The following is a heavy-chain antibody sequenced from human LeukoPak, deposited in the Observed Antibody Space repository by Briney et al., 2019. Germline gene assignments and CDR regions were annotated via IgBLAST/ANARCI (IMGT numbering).Heavy chain of an antibody. CDR3: ARASHGYCSSTSCYLLAFDI. D-gene: IGHD2-2*01. V-gene: IGHV7-4-1*02. J-gene: IGHJ3*02. CDR1: GYTFTGYY. Sequence: GASVKVSCKASGYTFTGYYMRWVRQAPGQGLEWMGWINTNTGNPTYAQGFTGRFVFSLDTSVSTAYLQISSLKAEDTAVYYCARASHGYCSSTSCYLLAFDIWGQGTMVTVSS. CDR2: INTNTGNP.